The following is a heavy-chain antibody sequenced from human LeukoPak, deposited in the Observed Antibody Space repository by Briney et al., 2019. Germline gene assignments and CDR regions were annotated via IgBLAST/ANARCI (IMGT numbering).Heavy chain of an antibody. CDR1: GGSISWSSYY. J-gene: IGHJ3*02. CDR3: ARLDYYGSPDAFDI. CDR2: IFYRGNT. D-gene: IGHD3-10*01. V-gene: IGHV4-31*03. Sequence: SETLSLTCTISGGSISWSSYYWSWIRQHPGTGLEWIGYIFYRGNTRYNPSLRSRITISVDTSKNQFSLKLSSVTAADTAVYYCARLDYYGSPDAFDIWGQGTMVTVSS.